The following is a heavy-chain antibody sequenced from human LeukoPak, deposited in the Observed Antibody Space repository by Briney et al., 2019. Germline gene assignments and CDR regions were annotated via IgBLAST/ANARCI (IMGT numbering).Heavy chain of an antibody. D-gene: IGHD3-10*01. V-gene: IGHV4-59*01. CDR2: IYYSGST. CDR3: ARVSRRGWYGMDV. CDR1: GGSISSYY. Sequence: TSETLSLTCTVSGGSISSYYWSWIRQPPGKGLEWIGYIYYSGSTNYNPSLKSRVTISVDTSKNQFSLKLSSVTAADTAVYYCARVSRRGWYGMDVWGQGTTVTVSS. J-gene: IGHJ6*02.